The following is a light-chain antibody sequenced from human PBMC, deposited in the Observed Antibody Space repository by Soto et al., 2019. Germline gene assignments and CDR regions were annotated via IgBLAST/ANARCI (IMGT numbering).Light chain of an antibody. V-gene: IGLV2-8*01. CDR2: EVS. CDR3: SSYAGSNKVV. J-gene: IGLJ2*01. CDR1: SSDVGGYNY. Sequence: QSVLTQPPSASGSPGQSVTISCTGTSSDVGGYNYVSWYQQHPGKAPKLMIYEVSKRPSGVPDRFSGSKSGNTASLTVSGLQAEDEADYYCSSYAGSNKVVFGGETKVTVL.